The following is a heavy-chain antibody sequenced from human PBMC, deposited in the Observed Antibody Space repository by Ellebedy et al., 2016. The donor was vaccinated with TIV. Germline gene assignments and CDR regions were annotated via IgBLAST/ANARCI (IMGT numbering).Heavy chain of an antibody. D-gene: IGHD6-19*01. J-gene: IGHJ6*02. CDR1: GFTFSSYW. Sequence: GESLKISXAASGFTFSSYWMHWVRQAPGKGLVWVSRINSDGSSTSYADSVKGRFTISRDNAKNTLYLQMNSLRAEDTAVYYCASTVAQRLAFYGMDVWGQGTTVTVSS. CDR2: INSDGSST. CDR3: ASTVAQRLAFYGMDV. V-gene: IGHV3-74*01.